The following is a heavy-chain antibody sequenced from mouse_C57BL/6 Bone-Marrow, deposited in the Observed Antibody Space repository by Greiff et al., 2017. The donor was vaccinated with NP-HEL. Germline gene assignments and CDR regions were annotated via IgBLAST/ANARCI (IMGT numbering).Heavy chain of an antibody. V-gene: IGHV1-50*01. J-gene: IGHJ4*01. CDR3: ARPIYYYGSSPYYYAMDY. D-gene: IGHD1-1*01. CDR1: GYTFTSYW. CDR2: IDPSDSYP. Sequence: QVQLQQPGAELVKPGASVTLSCKASGYTFTSYWMQWVQQRPGQGLEWIGEIDPSDSYPNYNQKFKGKATFTVDTSSSTAYMQLSSLTSEDSAVYYCARPIYYYGSSPYYYAMDYWGQGTSVTVSS.